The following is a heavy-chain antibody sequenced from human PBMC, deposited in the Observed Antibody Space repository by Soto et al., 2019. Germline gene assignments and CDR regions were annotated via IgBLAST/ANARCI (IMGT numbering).Heavy chain of an antibody. D-gene: IGHD4-17*01. V-gene: IGHV1-69*01. CDR2: IIPIFGTA. CDR1: GGTFSSYA. J-gene: IGHJ6*02. Sequence: QVQLVQSGAEVKKPGSSVKVSCKASGGTFSSYAISWVRQAPGQGLEWMGGIIPIFGTANYAQKFQGRVTITADESTSTAYVELSSLRSEDTAVYYCARHMTTVTSYYYYGMDVWGQGTTVTVSS. CDR3: ARHMTTVTSYYYYGMDV.